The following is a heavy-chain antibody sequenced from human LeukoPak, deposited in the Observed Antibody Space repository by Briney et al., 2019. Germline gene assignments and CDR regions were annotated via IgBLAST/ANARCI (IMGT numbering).Heavy chain of an antibody. CDR3: AKDPYSNYYYGMDV. CDR1: GFTFDDYA. V-gene: IGHV3-9*01. D-gene: IGHD2-21*01. Sequence: GGSLRLSCAASGFTFDDYAMHWVRHAPGKGLEWVSGISWNSGSIGYADSVKGRFTISRDNAKNSLYLQMNSLRAEDTALYYCAKDPYSNYYYGMDVWGQGTTVTVSS. CDR2: ISWNSGSI. J-gene: IGHJ6*02.